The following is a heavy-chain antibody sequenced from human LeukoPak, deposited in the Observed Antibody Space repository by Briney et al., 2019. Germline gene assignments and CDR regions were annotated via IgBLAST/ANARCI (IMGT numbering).Heavy chain of an antibody. D-gene: IGHD6-19*01. CDR1: GGSISSYY. V-gene: IGHV4-4*07. CDR3: ARLIPAYSSGWDLFDY. CDR2: IYTSGST. Sequence: SETLSLTCTVSGGSISSYYWSWIRQPAGKGLEWIGRIYTSGSTNYNPSLKSRVTMSVDTSKNQFSLKLSSVTAADTAVYYCARLIPAYSSGWDLFDYWGQGTLVTVSS. J-gene: IGHJ4*02.